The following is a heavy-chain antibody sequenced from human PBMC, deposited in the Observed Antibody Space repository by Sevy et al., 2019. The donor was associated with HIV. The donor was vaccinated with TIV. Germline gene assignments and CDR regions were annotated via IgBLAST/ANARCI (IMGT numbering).Heavy chain of an antibody. CDR1: GGSFSGYY. CDR3: ARGPYWVYTLADAFDI. J-gene: IGHJ3*02. Sequence: SETLSLTCAVYGGSFSGYYWSWIRQPPGKGLEWIGEINHSGSTNYNPSLKSRVTISVDTSKNQFSLKLSSVTAADTAVYYCARGPYWVYTLADAFDIWGQWTMVTVSS. CDR2: INHSGST. V-gene: IGHV4-34*01. D-gene: IGHD2-2*02.